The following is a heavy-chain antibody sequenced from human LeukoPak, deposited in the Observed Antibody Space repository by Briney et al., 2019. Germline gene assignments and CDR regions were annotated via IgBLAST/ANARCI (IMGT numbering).Heavy chain of an antibody. V-gene: IGHV1-2*02. CDR1: GYTFTGYY. D-gene: IGHD3-3*01. J-gene: IGHJ4*02. Sequence: ASVKVSCKASGYTFTGYYMHWVRQAPGQGPEWMGWINPNSGGTNYAQKFQGRVTMTRDTSISTAYMELSRLRSDDAAAYYCARDSIKGVRFLGYWGQGSLVTVSS. CDR3: ARDSIKGVRFLGY. CDR2: INPNSGGT.